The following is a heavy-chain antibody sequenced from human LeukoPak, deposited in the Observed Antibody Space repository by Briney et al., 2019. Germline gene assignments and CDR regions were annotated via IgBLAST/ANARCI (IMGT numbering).Heavy chain of an antibody. D-gene: IGHD5-12*01. V-gene: IGHV1-2*02. CDR2: INPNSGGT. Sequence: EASVKVSCKASGYTFTGYYMHWVRQAPGQGLEWMGWINPNSGGTNYAQKFQGRVTMTRDTSISTAYMELSRLRPDDTAVYYCARYSGYDPFDYWGQGTLVTVSS. J-gene: IGHJ4*02. CDR1: GYTFTGYY. CDR3: ARYSGYDPFDY.